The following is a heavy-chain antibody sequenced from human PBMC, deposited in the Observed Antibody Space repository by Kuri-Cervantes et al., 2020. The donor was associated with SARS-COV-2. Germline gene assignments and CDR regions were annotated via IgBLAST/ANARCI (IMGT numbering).Heavy chain of an antibody. J-gene: IGHJ4*02. CDR1: GFTFSSYG. CDR3: ARDKDDGSGDGFDY. CDR2: ISYDGSNK. D-gene: IGHD3-10*01. Sequence: GSLRLSCAASGFTFSSYGMHWVRQAPGKGLEWVAVISYDGSNKYYADSVKGRFTISRDNSKNTLYLQMNSLRAEDTAVYYCARDKDDGSGDGFDYWGQGTLVTVSS. V-gene: IGHV3-30*03.